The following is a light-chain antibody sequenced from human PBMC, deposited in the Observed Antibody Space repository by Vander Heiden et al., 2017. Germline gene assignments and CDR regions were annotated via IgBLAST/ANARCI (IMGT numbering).Light chain of an antibody. CDR1: HTLLHSSGYNY. J-gene: IGKJ1*01. CDR3: KQALYTRT. CDR2: LGS. Sequence: VVTQPPPLWALTPGDPASISCRSNHTLLHSSGYNYWEWYVKKPGQSPQLLFYLGSSRASGVPDRCSGSGSGTYFTLKIRRVEAEDVGFYYCKQALYTRTFGQGTKVEIK. V-gene: IGKV2-28*01.